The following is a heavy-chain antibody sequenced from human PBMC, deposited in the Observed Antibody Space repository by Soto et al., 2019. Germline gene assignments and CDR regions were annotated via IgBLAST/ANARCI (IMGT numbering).Heavy chain of an antibody. J-gene: IGHJ6*02. Sequence: QVQLQESGPGLVKPSETLSLTCSVSGDSISDYYWSWLRPPPGKGLEWIGYIYHSGSTYYNPSLTSRVTISVDTSKNQFSLKRSALTAADTSVYYCARATRSCMHVWGQGTTVTVSS. CDR1: GDSISDYY. V-gene: IGHV4-59*12. CDR3: ARATRSCMHV. CDR2: IYHSGST.